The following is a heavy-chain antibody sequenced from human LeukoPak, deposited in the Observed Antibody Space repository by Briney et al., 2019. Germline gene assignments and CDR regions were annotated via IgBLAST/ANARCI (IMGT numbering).Heavy chain of an antibody. J-gene: IGHJ4*02. CDR1: GGSISSSNW. D-gene: IGHD3-10*01. V-gene: IGHV4-4*02. Sequence: PSGTLSLTCAVSGGSISSSNWWSWVRQPPGKGLEWIGEIYHSGSTNYNPSLKSRVTISVDKSKNQFSLKLSSVTAADTAVYYCARVYGSGSYYPDYWGQGTLVTVSS. CDR2: IYHSGST. CDR3: ARVYGSGSYYPDY.